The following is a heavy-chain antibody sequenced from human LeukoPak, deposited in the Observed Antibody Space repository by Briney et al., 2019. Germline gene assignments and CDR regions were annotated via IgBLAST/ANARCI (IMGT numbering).Heavy chain of an antibody. CDR1: GDSISRGRYY. CDR3: AREFTGTTEDLNFDY. V-gene: IGHV4-61*02. D-gene: IGHD1-7*01. Sequence: PSQTLSLTCTVSGDSISRGRYYWSWVRQPAGKGLEWIGRFYTSGSTNYNPSLKSRVSISVDTSKNQFSLKLSSVTAADTAVYYCAREFTGTTEDLNFDYWGQGTLVTVSS. CDR2: FYTSGST. J-gene: IGHJ4*02.